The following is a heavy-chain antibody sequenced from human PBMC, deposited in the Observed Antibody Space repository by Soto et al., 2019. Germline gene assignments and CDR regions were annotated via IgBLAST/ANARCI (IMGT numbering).Heavy chain of an antibody. CDR2: ISGSGGST. Sequence: EVQLLESGGGLVQPGGSLRLSCAASGFTFSSYAMSWVRQAPGKGLEWVSAISGSGGSTYYADSVKGRFTISRDNSKNTLYLQMNSLRAEDTAVYYCAKDPKWIQLWSDAFDIWGQGTMVTVSS. D-gene: IGHD5-18*01. J-gene: IGHJ3*02. CDR3: AKDPKWIQLWSDAFDI. CDR1: GFTFSSYA. V-gene: IGHV3-23*01.